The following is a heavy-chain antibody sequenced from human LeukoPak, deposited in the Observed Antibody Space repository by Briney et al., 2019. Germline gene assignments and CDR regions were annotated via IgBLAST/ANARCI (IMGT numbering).Heavy chain of an antibody. J-gene: IGHJ6*02. V-gene: IGHV3-30*03. CDR1: GFTFSSHG. Sequence: GGSLRLSCAASGFTFSSHGMHWVRQAPGKGLEWVAVILYDGSNKYYADSVKGRFTISRDNSKNTLYLQMNSLRAEDTAVYYCAREPRGFYYGMDVWGQGTTVTVSS. CDR2: ILYDGSNK. CDR3: AREPRGFYYGMDV.